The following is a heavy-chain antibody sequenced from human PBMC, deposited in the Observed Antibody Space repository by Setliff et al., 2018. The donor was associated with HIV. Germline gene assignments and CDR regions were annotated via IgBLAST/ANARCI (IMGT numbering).Heavy chain of an antibody. CDR3: ARDRPGDGGNYQIDY. CDR1: GYTFTSYD. V-gene: IGHV1-8*03. CDR2: MNPNSGNT. D-gene: IGHD4-4*01. J-gene: IGHJ4*02. Sequence: ASVKVSCKASGYTFTSYDISWVRQATGQGLEWMGWMNPNSGNTGYAQKFQGRVTITRNTSISTAYMELSSLRSEDTAVYYCARDRPGDGGNYQIDYWGQGTLVTVSS.